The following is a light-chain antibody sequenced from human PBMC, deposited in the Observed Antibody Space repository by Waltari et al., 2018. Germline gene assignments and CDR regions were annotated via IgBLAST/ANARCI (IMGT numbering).Light chain of an antibody. V-gene: IGLV4-69*01. CDR2: VNSDGSH. CDR3: QTWGTGIHVV. CDR1: SGHSSYT. Sequence: QLVLTQSPSASASLGASVKLTCTLSSGHSSYTIAWHRQQSGKGPRYLMKVNSDGSHSKGDGIPDRFSGSSSGAERYLTISSLQSEDEGDYYCQTWGTGIHVVFGGGTKLTVL. J-gene: IGLJ2*01.